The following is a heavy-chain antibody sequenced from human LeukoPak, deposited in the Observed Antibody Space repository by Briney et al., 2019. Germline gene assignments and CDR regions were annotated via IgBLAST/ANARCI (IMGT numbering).Heavy chain of an antibody. CDR2: INPNSGGT. Sequence: ASVKVSCKASGYTFTGYYMHWVRQAPGQGPEWMGWINPNSGGTNYAQKFQGRVTMTRDTSISTAYMELSRLRSDDTAVYYCARGRGITMVRGVVDYWGQGTLVTVSS. J-gene: IGHJ4*02. D-gene: IGHD3-10*01. CDR3: ARGRGITMVRGVVDY. CDR1: GYTFTGYY. V-gene: IGHV1-2*02.